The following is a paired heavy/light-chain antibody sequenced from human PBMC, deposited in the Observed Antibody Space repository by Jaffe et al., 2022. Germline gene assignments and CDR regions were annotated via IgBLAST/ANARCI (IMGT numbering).Heavy chain of an antibody. CDR1: GFTFISYA. CDR2: ISGSGSST. CDR3: AEGEALRALGC. V-gene: IGHV3-23*01. J-gene: IGHJ4*02. D-gene: IGHD1-26*01. Sequence: EVQLLESGGGLVQPGGSLRLSCAASGFTFISYAMNWVRQAPGKGLEWVSSISGSGSSTFYADSVKGRFTISRDNSNNTLYLQMNSLRAEDTAVYFCAEGEALRALGCWGQGTLVTVSS.
Light chain of an antibody. Sequence: EVVMAQSPLSLCVTLGQSASISCTSSQSLVHSDGNTYLNWFQQRPGQSPSRLIYKVSNRDSGVPDRFSGSGSGTDFTLKISRVEAEDVGIYYCMQGTHWPLTFGGGTKVEIK. J-gene: IGKJ4*01. CDR3: MQGTHWPLT. V-gene: IGKV2-30*02. CDR1: QSLVHSDGNTY. CDR2: KVS.